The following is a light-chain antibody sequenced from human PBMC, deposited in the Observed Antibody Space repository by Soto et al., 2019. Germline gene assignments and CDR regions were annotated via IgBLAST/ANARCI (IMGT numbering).Light chain of an antibody. CDR3: QPYGSSPPIT. CDR1: QSVSSH. V-gene: IGKV3-20*01. J-gene: IGKJ5*01. CDR2: DAS. Sequence: EIVLTQSPGTLSLSPGERATLSCRASQSVSSHLAWYQQKPGQAPRLLIYDASSRATGIPDRFSGSGSGTDFTLTISRLEPEDFAVYYCQPYGSSPPITFGQGTRLEI.